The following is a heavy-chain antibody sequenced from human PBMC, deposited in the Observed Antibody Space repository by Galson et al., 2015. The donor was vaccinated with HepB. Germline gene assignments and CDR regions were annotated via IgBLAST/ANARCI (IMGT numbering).Heavy chain of an antibody. D-gene: IGHD5-18*01. V-gene: IGHV3-21*01. Sequence: SLRLSCAASGFTFSGYSMNWVRQAPGKGLEWVSSISSSSSYIYYADSVKGRFTISRDNAKNSLYLQMNSLRAEDTAVYYCARDEAGGSLWNQLCRPHAFDIWGQGTVVTVSS. CDR3: ARDEAGGSLWNQLCRPHAFDI. CDR2: ISSSSSYI. J-gene: IGHJ3*02. CDR1: GFTFSGYS.